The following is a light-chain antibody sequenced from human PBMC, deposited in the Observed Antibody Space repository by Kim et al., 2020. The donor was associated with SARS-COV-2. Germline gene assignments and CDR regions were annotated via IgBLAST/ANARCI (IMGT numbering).Light chain of an antibody. J-gene: IGLJ3*02. CDR1: SLRSYY. Sequence: SSELTQDPAVSVALGQTVRITCQGDSLRSYYASWYQQKPGQAPVLVIYGKNNRPSGIPDRFSGSSSGNTASLTITWAQAEDEADYYCNSRDSSGNHLNWV. CDR3: NSRDSSGNHLNWV. CDR2: GKN. V-gene: IGLV3-19*01.